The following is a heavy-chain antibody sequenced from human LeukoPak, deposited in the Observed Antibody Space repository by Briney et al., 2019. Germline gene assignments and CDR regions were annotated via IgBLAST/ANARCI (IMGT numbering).Heavy chain of an antibody. V-gene: IGHV5-51*01. CDR1: GYYFPSYW. CDR2: IYPGDSDT. D-gene: IGHD3-10*01. J-gene: IGHJ4*02. CDR3: ARPNYYGSGSPAGY. Sequence: GESLKISCKGSGYYFPSYWVGWVRQTPGKGLEWMGIIYPGDSDTTYSPSFQGQVTISADKSISTACLQWSSLEASDTAMYYCARPNYYGSGSPAGYWGQGTLVTVSS.